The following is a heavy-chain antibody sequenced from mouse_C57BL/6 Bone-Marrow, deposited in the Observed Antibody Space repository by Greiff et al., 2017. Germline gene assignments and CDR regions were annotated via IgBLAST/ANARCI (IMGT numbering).Heavy chain of an antibody. CDR3: ARHHPYFDY. Sequence: VQLQESGAELVRPGTSVKVSCKASGYAFTNYLIEWVKQRPGQGLEWIGVINPGSGGTNYNEKFKGKATLTADKSSSTAYMQLSSLTSEETAVYFCARHHPYFDYWGQGTTLTVSS. J-gene: IGHJ2*01. CDR1: GYAFTNYL. CDR2: INPGSGGT. V-gene: IGHV1-54*01.